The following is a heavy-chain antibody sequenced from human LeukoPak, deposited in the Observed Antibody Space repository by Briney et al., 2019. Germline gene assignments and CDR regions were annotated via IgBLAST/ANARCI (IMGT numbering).Heavy chain of an antibody. J-gene: IGHJ4*02. CDR1: GFTFSSFT. CDR3: ARRRVLSVARALDY. CDR2: ISGTTNTI. V-gene: IGHV3-48*04. D-gene: IGHD4/OR15-4a*01. Sequence: GGSLRLSCAASGFTFSSFTMNWVRQAPGKGLEWVSSISGTTNTIYYADSVKGRFTISRDNANNSVSLQMNSLRPEYTAVYFCARRRVLSVARALDYWGQGTLVTVSS.